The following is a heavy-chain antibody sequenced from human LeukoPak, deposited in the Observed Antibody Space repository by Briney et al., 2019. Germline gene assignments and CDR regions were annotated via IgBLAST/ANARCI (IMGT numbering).Heavy chain of an antibody. D-gene: IGHD2-21*01. CDR3: ANSNAYYSSFDY. CDR1: GYTFTNYY. V-gene: IGHV1-46*01. CDR2: INPSGGST. J-gene: IGHJ4*02. Sequence: GASVKVSCKASGYTFTNYYMHWVRQAPGQGLEWMGLINPSGGSTTYAQKFQGRVTVTMDTSTSTVYMDLSSLRSEDTGVYFCANSNAYYSSFDYWGQGTLVTVSS.